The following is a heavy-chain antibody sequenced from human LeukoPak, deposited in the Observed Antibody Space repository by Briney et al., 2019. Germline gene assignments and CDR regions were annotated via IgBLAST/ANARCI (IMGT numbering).Heavy chain of an antibody. CDR2: ILTSGTT. Sequence: KPSETLSLTCTVSNGSISSYHWSWVRQPPGKGLEWIGYILTSGTTNYNPSLKSRLTISVDTSKNQFTLKLSSVTAGDTAVYYCARLRVSGSYLYYFDYWGQGTLVTVSS. CDR1: NGSISSYH. CDR3: ARLRVSGSYLYYFDY. D-gene: IGHD1-26*01. V-gene: IGHV4-4*09. J-gene: IGHJ4*02.